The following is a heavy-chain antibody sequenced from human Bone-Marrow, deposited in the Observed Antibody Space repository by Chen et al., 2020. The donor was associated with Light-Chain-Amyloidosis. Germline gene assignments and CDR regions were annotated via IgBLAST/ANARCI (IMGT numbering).Heavy chain of an antibody. J-gene: IGHJ3*02. CDR1: RFIVSDNY. CDR2: IYSGGIT. V-gene: IGHV3-53*02. D-gene: IGHD4-17*01. CDR3: ASTSVTTRHVGAFDI. Sequence: EVQLVETGGGLIQPGGSLRLSCEASRFIVSDNYITWVRQAPGKGLGWVSVIYSGGITYYADSRNTLYLQMNSLRAEDTAIYYCASTSVTTRHVGAFDIWGQGTKVTVSS.